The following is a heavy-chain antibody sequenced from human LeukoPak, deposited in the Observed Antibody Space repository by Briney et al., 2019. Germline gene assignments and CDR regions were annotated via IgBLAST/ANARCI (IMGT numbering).Heavy chain of an antibody. CDR2: TNLHGTTV. J-gene: IGHJ4*02. Sequence: GGSLRLSCAVSGLSFSNYWMHWVRQAPGKGLVWVARTNLHGTTVDYADSVKGRFTISRDNAKNTLFLQMNSLRAEDTAVYYCASGYTYIRLGDHWGQGTLVTVSS. V-gene: IGHV3-74*01. CDR1: GLSFSNYW. CDR3: ASGYTYIRLGDH. D-gene: IGHD5-18*01.